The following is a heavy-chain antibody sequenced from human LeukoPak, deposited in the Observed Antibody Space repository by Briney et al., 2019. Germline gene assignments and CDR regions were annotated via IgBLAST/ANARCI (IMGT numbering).Heavy chain of an antibody. CDR1: GGTFSSYA. V-gene: IGHV1-69*01. Sequence: SSVKVSCKASGGTFSSYAISWVRQAPGPRLKWMGGIIPIFGTANYAQKFQGRSTITADESTSTAYMELSSLRSEDTAVYYCARGQGDGSGNWFDPWGQGTLVSVSS. CDR3: ARGQGDGSGNWFDP. J-gene: IGHJ5*02. CDR2: IIPIFGTA. D-gene: IGHD3-10*01.